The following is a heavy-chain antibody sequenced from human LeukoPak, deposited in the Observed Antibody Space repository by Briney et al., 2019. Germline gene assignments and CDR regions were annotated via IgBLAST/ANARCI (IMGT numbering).Heavy chain of an antibody. Sequence: SETLSLTCTVYGGSISSYYWSWIRQPPGKGLEWIGYIYHSGSTNYNPSLKSRVTISVDTSKNQFSLKLSSVTAADTAVYYCARRIGYGDYPWFDPWGQGTLVTVSS. CDR1: GGSISSYY. J-gene: IGHJ5*02. V-gene: IGHV4-59*08. CDR2: IYHSGST. CDR3: ARRIGYGDYPWFDP. D-gene: IGHD4-17*01.